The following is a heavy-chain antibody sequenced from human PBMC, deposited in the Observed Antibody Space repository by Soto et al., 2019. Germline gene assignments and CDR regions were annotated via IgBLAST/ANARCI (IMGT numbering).Heavy chain of an antibody. V-gene: IGHV4-30-2*01. D-gene: IGHD2-2*01. CDR3: ARGLGSAMPFDL. CDR1: GCSISSGGYS. J-gene: IGHJ5*02. CDR2: IYPCGST. Sequence: PXETLSLTCAVSGCSISSGGYSGSWIRQPPGKGLEWIGYIYPCGSTYYNPSLKSRVTLSVDRSKNQSSLKLSSVTAADTAVYYCARGLGSAMPFDLWGQGTLVTVSS.